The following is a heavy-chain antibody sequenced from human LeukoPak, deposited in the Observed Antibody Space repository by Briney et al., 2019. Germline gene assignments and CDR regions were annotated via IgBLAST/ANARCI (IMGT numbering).Heavy chain of an antibody. CDR2: IKQDGSKK. CDR1: GFTFSNFW. J-gene: IGHJ4*02. V-gene: IGHV3-7*05. CDR3: ASHRHTTGQEIDY. D-gene: IGHD3-9*01. Sequence: GGSLRLSCAASGFTFSNFWMTWVRQAPGRGLEWVANIKQDGSKKNYVDSVKGRFTISRDNAENSLYLQMNSLRAEDTAVYYCASHRHTTGQEIDYWGQGTLVTASS.